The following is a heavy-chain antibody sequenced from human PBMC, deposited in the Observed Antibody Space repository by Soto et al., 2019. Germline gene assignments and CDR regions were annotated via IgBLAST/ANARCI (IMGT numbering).Heavy chain of an antibody. CDR2: ISSSSSYI. D-gene: IGHD1-26*01. Sequence: GGSLRLSCAASGFTFSSYSMNWVRQAPGKGLEWVSSISSSSSYIYYADSVKGRFTISRDNAKNSLYLQMNSLRAEDTAVYYCARSNSGSYHFDYWGQGTLVTVSS. J-gene: IGHJ4*02. CDR3: ARSNSGSYHFDY. V-gene: IGHV3-21*01. CDR1: GFTFSSYS.